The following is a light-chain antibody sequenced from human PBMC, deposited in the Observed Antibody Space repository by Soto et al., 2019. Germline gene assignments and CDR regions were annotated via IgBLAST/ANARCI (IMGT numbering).Light chain of an antibody. CDR1: RVIRND. CDR3: LQHNSYPRT. V-gene: IGKV1-17*01. CDR2: AAS. Sequence: DVQMTQSPSSLSVSVGDRATLTCRASRVIRNDLAWYQQKPGKAPLRLIYAASSLESGVPSRFSGSGSGTEFTLTISSLQPEDFATYYCLQHNSYPRTFGQGTKVDIK. J-gene: IGKJ1*01.